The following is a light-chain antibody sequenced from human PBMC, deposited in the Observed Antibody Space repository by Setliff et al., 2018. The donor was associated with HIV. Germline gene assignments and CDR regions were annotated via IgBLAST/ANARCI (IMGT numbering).Light chain of an antibody. V-gene: IGLV2-23*01. Sequence: VLTQPASVSGSPGQSITISCTGTSSDVGRYNLVSWYQQHTGKAPKLMVYQATKRPSGVSNRFSCSKSGNTASLTISVLQAEDEADYYCCSNTGSNTYVFGTGTKVTVL. CDR3: CSNTGSNTYV. J-gene: IGLJ1*01. CDR2: QAT. CDR1: SSDVGRYNL.